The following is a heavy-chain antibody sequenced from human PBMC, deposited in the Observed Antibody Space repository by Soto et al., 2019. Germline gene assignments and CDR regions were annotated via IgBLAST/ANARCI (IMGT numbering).Heavy chain of an antibody. CDR3: ASHYDSGGYYYRGLDY. Sequence: QVQLVQSGAEVKKPGSSVKVSCKASGGTFNSYAISWVLQAPGQGLQWMGGIIPIFGTADYAQKFQGRVTITAVESTSTAYMGLSSLRSEDTAVYYCASHYDSGGYYYRGLDYWGQGTLVPVSS. J-gene: IGHJ4*02. V-gene: IGHV1-69*12. CDR1: GGTFNSYA. D-gene: IGHD3-22*01. CDR2: IIPIFGTA.